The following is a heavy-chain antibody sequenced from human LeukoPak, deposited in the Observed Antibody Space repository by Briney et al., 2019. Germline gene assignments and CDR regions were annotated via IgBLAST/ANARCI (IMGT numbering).Heavy chain of an antibody. V-gene: IGHV4-59*01. D-gene: IGHD3-10*01. CDR1: GGSIRSYY. CDR2: IYYSGSA. J-gene: IGHJ6*03. Sequence: SETLSLTCTVSGGSIRSYYWIWIRQPPGKGLDWIGYIYYSGSANYNPSLQSRVTISVDTSKNRFSLKLRSVAAADTAVYYCARTTTVRGTYYMDVWGKGTTVTVSS. CDR3: ARTTTVRGTYYMDV.